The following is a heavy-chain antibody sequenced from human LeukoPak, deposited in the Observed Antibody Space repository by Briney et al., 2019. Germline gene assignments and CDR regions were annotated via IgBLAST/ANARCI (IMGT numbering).Heavy chain of an antibody. D-gene: IGHD2-15*01. CDR3: ARDLGGYCSGNYCSMGIWFDA. CDR2: VFRNGNT. V-gene: IGHV4-4*07. J-gene: IGHJ5*02. CDR1: GGSISRYS. Sequence: SETLSLTCSVSGGSISRYSYDWIRQPAGKGLEWIGRVFRNGNTNYNPSLKSRVTMSVDTSKNQFSLNLDSVTAADTAMYYCARDLGGYCSGNYCSMGIWFDAWGQGTLVTVSS.